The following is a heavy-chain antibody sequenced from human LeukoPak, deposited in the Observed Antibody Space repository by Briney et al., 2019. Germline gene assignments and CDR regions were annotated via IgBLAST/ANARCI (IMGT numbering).Heavy chain of an antibody. V-gene: IGHV3-15*01. CDR2: IKSKIDGETT. D-gene: IGHD3-22*01. CDR1: GFTFNHAW. Sequence: GGSLRLSCAGSGFTFNHAWMSWVRQAPGKGLEWVGRIKSKIDGETTDYAAPVKGRFTISRGDSKNTLYLQMNSLKTEDTAVYYCTTDDYYDYSGYKGGPDHFDYWGQGTLVTVSS. J-gene: IGHJ4*02. CDR3: TTDDYYDYSGYKGGPDHFDY.